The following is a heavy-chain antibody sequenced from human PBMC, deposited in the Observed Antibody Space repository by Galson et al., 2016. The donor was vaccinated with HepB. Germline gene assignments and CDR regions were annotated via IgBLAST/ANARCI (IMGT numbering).Heavy chain of an antibody. Sequence: SLRLSCAASGFPFSTYGMSWVRQAPGKGLEWVSGISGSGGSIYSADSVKGRFTTSRDNSKNTLYLQMNSLRADDTAVYYCAKKSLVAGTATYVFDNWGQGTLVTVSS. CDR2: ISGSGGSI. J-gene: IGHJ4*02. CDR1: GFPFSTYG. D-gene: IGHD6-19*01. V-gene: IGHV3-23*01. CDR3: AKKSLVAGTATYVFDN.